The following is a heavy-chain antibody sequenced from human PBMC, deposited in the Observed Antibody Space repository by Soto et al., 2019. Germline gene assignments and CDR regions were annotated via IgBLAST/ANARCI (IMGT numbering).Heavy chain of an antibody. J-gene: IGHJ4*02. Sequence: GGSLRLSCAASGFTFSSYAMHWVRQAPGKGLEWVAVISYDGSNKYYADSVKGRFTISRDNSKNTLYLQMNSLRAEDTAVYYCARDDSSAAAGTLDYWGQGTLVTVSS. CDR1: GFTFSSYA. V-gene: IGHV3-30-3*01. CDR2: ISYDGSNK. CDR3: ARDDSSAAAGTLDY. D-gene: IGHD6-13*01.